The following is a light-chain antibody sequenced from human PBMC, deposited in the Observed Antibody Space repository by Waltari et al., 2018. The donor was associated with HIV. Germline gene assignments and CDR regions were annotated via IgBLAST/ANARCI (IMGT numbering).Light chain of an antibody. CDR3: SAWDDSLSGLHVV. J-gene: IGLJ2*01. Sequence: QSVLTQPPSASGTPGQRVTISCSGSSSNIGRNYVYWLQQLPGTAPKLLSYGSNRRPSGVPARFSGSKSGTSASRAISGLRSEDEADYYCSAWDDSLSGLHVVFGGGTKVTVL. V-gene: IGLV1-47*01. CDR2: GSN. CDR1: SSNIGRNY.